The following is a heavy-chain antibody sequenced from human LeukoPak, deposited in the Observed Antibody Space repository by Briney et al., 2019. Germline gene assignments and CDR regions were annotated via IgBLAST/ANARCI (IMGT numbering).Heavy chain of an antibody. CDR3: ARSNDFWSGPLRSYYYYMDV. V-gene: IGHV3-23*01. CDR1: GFTFSSYA. Sequence: GGSLRLSCAASGFTFSSYAMSWVRQAPGKGLEWVSAISGSGGSTYYADSVKGRFTISRDNSKNTLYLQMNSLRPEDTAIYYCARSNDFWSGPLRSYYYYMDVWGKGTTVTVSS. D-gene: IGHD3-3*01. CDR2: ISGSGGST. J-gene: IGHJ6*03.